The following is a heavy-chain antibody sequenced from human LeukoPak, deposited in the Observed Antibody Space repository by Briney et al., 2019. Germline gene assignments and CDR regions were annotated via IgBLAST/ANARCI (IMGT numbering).Heavy chain of an antibody. D-gene: IGHD2-15*01. CDR3: ARDSPRYCSGGSCYSYMSAFDI. CDR1: GGSISSYY. V-gene: IGHV4-4*07. J-gene: IGHJ3*02. Sequence: PSETLSLTCTDSGGSISSYYWSWIQQPAGKGLEWIGRIYTSGSTNYNPSLKSRVTMSVDTSKNQFSLKLSSVTAADTAVYYCARDSPRYCSGGSCYSYMSAFDIWGQGTMVTVSS. CDR2: IYTSGST.